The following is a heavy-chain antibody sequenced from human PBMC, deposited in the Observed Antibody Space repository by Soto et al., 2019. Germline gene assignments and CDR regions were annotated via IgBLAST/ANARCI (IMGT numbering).Heavy chain of an antibody. CDR2: ISYHGSNE. J-gene: IGHJ6*02. CDR3: ARAGGISMVRGVIRDFYGMAV. D-gene: IGHD3-10*01. Sequence: QVRLVESGGGVVRPGKSLRLSCAASGFTFRTYGMHWVRQAPGKGLEWVAVISYHGSNEYYADSVKGRFTISRANSQNTLYLQMNRPRPEDTALYYCARAGGISMVRGVIRDFYGMAVWGQGTTVTVSS. V-gene: IGHV3-30*03. CDR1: GFTFRTYG.